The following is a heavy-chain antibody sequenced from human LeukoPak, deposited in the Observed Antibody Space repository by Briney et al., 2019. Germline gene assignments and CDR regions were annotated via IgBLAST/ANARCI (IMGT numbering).Heavy chain of an antibody. J-gene: IGHJ6*03. V-gene: IGHV5-51*01. D-gene: IGHD3-10*01. CDR3: ARTYGSGPPYYYYYMDV. CDR1: GYSFTSYW. CDR2: IYPGDSDI. Sequence: GESLKISCKGSGYSFTSYWIGWVRQMPGKGLEWMGIIYPGDSDIRYSPSFQGQVTISADKSISTAYLQWSSLRASDTAMYYCARTYGSGPPYYYYYMDVWGKGTTVTISS.